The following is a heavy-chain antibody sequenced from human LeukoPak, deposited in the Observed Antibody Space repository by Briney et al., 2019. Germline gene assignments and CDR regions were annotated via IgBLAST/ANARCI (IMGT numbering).Heavy chain of an antibody. J-gene: IGHJ6*03. Sequence: SETLSLTCTVSGGSISSYYWSWIRQPPGKGLEWIGYIYYSGSTNYNPSLKSRVTISVDTSKNQFSLKLSSVTAADTAVYYCARAGGMGYSSSSGYYYDYMDVWGKGPTVPVSS. CDR2: IYYSGST. CDR1: GGSISSYY. V-gene: IGHV4-59*01. CDR3: ARAGGMGYSSSSGYYYDYMDV. D-gene: IGHD6-6*01.